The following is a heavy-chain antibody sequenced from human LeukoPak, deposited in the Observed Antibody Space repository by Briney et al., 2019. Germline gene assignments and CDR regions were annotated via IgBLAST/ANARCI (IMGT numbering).Heavy chain of an antibody. V-gene: IGHV3-23*01. CDR3: AKAVGSSGYFSQDAFDI. Sequence: GGSLRLSYAPSGFTFSSYAMSWVRQAPGKGLEWVAVISGGGSGTYYADSVRGRFTISRDNSKNTVYLQMNSLRAEDTAIYYCAKAVGSSGYFSQDAFDIWGQGTMVTVSS. J-gene: IGHJ3*02. D-gene: IGHD3-22*01. CDR1: GFTFSSYA. CDR2: ISGGGSGT.